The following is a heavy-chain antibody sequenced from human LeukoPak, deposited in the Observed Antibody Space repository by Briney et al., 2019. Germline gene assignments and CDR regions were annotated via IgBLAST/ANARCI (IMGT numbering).Heavy chain of an antibody. D-gene: IGHD1-1*01. J-gene: IGHJ3*02. V-gene: IGHV3-7*01. CDR1: GFTFSSYW. CDR3: ARSPPLWNGDAFDI. Sequence: GGSLRLSCAASGFTFSSYWMSWVRQAPGKGLEWVANIKQDGSEKYYVDSVKGRFTISRDNAKNSLYLQMNSLRVEDTAVYYCARSPPLWNGDAFDIWGQGTMVTVSS. CDR2: IKQDGSEK.